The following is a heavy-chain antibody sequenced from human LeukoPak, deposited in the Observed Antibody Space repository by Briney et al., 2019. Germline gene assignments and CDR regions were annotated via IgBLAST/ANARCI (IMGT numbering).Heavy chain of an antibody. J-gene: IGHJ4*02. CDR1: GGSISSGGYY. D-gene: IGHD5-18*01. CDR3: ARGFKTAMVLL. Sequence: SETLSLTRTVSGGSISSGGYYWSWIRQHPGKVLEWIGYIYYSGSTYYNPSLKSRVTISVDTSKNQFSLKLSSVTAADTAVYYCARGFKTAMVLLWGQGTLVTVSS. CDR2: IYYSGST. V-gene: IGHV4-31*03.